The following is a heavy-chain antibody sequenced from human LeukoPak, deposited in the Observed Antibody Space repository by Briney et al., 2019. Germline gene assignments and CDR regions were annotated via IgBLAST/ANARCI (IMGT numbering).Heavy chain of an antibody. CDR3: ARDRGYDYVWGSYRSGDY. CDR2: ISSSSSYI. Sequence: GGSQRLSCAASGFTFSSYSMNWVRQAPGKGLEWVSSISSSSSYIYYADSVKGRFTISRDNAKNSLYLQMNSLRAEDTAVYYCARDRGYDYVWGSYRSGDYWGQGTLVTVSS. CDR1: GFTFSSYS. V-gene: IGHV3-21*01. J-gene: IGHJ4*02. D-gene: IGHD3-16*02.